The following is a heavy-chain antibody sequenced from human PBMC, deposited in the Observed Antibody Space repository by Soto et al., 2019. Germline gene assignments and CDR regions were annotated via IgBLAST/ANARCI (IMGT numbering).Heavy chain of an antibody. Sequence: VHLVESGGGLVQPGGSLRLSCAASGFNFSNHWMHWVRQRPGEGLVWVSRITSDGKSKAYAESVKGRFAISRDNAKNTLYLQMNGLTAEDTAVYYCARESGAWPLNWFDPWGQGTLVNVSS. CDR3: ARESGAWPLNWFDP. CDR2: ITSDGKSK. J-gene: IGHJ5*02. CDR1: GFNFSNHW. V-gene: IGHV3-74*01.